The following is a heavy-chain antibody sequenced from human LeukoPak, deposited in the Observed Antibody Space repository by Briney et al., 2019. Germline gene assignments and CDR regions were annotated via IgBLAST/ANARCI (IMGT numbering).Heavy chain of an antibody. CDR2: FYYSGST. D-gene: IGHD6-13*01. V-gene: IGHV4-59*01. CDR1: GGSFSGYY. CDR3: ARVYSSAWFYFDQ. J-gene: IGHJ4*02. Sequence: SETLSLTCAVYGGSFSGYYWSWIRQPPGKAPEWIGYFYYSGSTNYNPSLKSRVTMSVDTSENQFSLKLRSVTAADTAIYYCARVYSSAWFYFDQWGQGTLVTVSS.